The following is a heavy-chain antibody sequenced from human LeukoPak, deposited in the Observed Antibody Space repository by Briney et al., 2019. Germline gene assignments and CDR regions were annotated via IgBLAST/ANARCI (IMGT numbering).Heavy chain of an antibody. CDR2: INPNSGDT. Sequence: ASVKVSCKASGYTFTGYYMHWVRQAPGQGLEWMGWINPNSGDTNYAPKFQGRVTMIKDTSTNSAYMELNKLTSDDTAVYYCGRGNKSFDPWGQGTLVTVSS. J-gene: IGHJ5*02. V-gene: IGHV1-2*02. CDR3: GRGNKSFDP. CDR1: GYTFTGYY.